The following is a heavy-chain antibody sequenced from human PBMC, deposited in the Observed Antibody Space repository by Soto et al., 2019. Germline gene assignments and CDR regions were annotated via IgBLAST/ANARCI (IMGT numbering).Heavy chain of an antibody. J-gene: IGHJ4*02. CDR2: VKSKVDGETI. Sequence: EVQLVESGGGLVEPGGSLRLSCAASGFTFNGAWMNWVRQGLGKGLEWVGRVKSKVDGETIDYAAPVKGRFTISRDDSRNTVYLQMNSLSTEDTAMYYCAADLPDWGAYAFDYWGQGALVTVSS. V-gene: IGHV3-15*07. CDR1: GFTFNGAW. D-gene: IGHD3-16*01. CDR3: AADLPDWGAYAFDY.